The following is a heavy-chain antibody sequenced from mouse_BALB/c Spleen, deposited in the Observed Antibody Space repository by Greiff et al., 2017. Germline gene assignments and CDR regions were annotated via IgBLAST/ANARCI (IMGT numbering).Heavy chain of an antibody. J-gene: IGHJ2*01. CDR3: ARGHYGYDD. Sequence: EVKLMESGGGLVKPGGSLKLSCAASGFTFSSYAMSWVRQTPEQRLEWVASISSGGSTYKPDSVKGRFTICRDNARNILYHQMSSLRSEDTAMYYCARGHYGYDDWGQGTTRTVSS. V-gene: IGHV5-6-5*01. D-gene: IGHD2-2*01. CDR2: ISSGGST. CDR1: GFTFSSYA.